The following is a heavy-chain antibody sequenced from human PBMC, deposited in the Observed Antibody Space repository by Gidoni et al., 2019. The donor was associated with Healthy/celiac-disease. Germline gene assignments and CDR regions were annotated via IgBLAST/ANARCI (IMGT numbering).Heavy chain of an antibody. Sequence: EVQLLESGGGLVHPVSSLRLSCPASGFPLDAYAMHWVRQAPGKGLEWVSGSSWNSGSIGDADSVKGRVTISRDNAKNSLYLQMNSLRAEDTALYYCAKDRMEYYYDSSGYYGFDLWGRGTLVTVSS. V-gene: IGHV3-9*01. D-gene: IGHD3-22*01. J-gene: IGHJ2*01. CDR3: AKDRMEYYYDSSGYYGFDL. CDR2: SSWNSGSI. CDR1: GFPLDAYA.